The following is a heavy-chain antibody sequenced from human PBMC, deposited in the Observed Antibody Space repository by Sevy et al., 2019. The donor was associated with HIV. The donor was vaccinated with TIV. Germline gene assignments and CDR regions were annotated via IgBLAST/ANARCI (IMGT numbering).Heavy chain of an antibody. Sequence: GGSLRLSCAASGFTFSSFAMSWVRQVPGKGLEWVSSINGRGGSTYYADSVKGRVTLSRDNSKNTLSLQMDSLRAEDTAIYYCARPTPRIAASSAAFFDYWGQGTLVTVSS. D-gene: IGHD6-13*01. J-gene: IGHJ4*02. CDR2: INGRGGST. V-gene: IGHV3-23*01. CDR1: GFTFSSFA. CDR3: ARPTPRIAASSAAFFDY.